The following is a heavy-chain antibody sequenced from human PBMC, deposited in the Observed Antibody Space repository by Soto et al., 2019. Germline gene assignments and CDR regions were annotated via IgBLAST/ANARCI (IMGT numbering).Heavy chain of an antibody. Sequence: KPSDTLSLTCAVYGGCFSGYYWSWIRQPPGKGLEWIGEINHSGSTNYNPSLKSRVTISVDTSKNQLSLKLTSVTAADTAVYYCARFQLLGSGYFDSWGQGTPVTVSS. D-gene: IGHD2-15*01. J-gene: IGHJ4*02. V-gene: IGHV4-34*01. CDR3: ARFQLLGSGYFDS. CDR2: INHSGST. CDR1: GGCFSGYY.